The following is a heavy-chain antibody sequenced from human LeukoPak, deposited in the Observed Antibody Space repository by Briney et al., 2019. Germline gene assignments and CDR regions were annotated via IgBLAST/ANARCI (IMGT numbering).Heavy chain of an antibody. D-gene: IGHD3-22*01. Sequence: ASVKVSCKASGGTFSSYAISWVRQAPGQGLEWMGRINPNSGGTNYALKFQGRVTMARDTSISTVYMELSRLRSDDTAVYYCARVGYYESSGYYEYWGQGTLVTVSS. V-gene: IGHV1-2*06. CDR1: GGTFSSYA. J-gene: IGHJ4*02. CDR2: INPNSGGT. CDR3: ARVGYYESSGYYEY.